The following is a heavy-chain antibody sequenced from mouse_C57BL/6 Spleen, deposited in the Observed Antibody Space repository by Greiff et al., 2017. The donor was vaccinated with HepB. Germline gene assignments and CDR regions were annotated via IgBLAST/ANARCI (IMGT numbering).Heavy chain of an antibody. CDR2: INPNNGGT. Sequence: EVQLQQSGPELVKPGASVKISCKASGYTFTDYYMNWVKQSHGKSLEWIGDINPNNGGTSYNQKFKGKATLTVDKSSSTAYMELRSLTSEDSAVYYCAPYKGGYFDVWGTGTTVTVSS. J-gene: IGHJ1*03. CDR3: APYKGGYFDV. CDR1: GYTFTDYY. V-gene: IGHV1-26*01. D-gene: IGHD1-3*01.